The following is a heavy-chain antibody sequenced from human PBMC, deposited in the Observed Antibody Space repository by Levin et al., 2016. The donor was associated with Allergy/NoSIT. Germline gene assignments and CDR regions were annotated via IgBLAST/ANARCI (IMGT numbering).Heavy chain of an antibody. Sequence: ASVKVSCKASGYTFTSYYMHWVRQAPGQGLEWMGIINPSGGSTSYAQKFQGRVTMTRDTSTSTVYMELSSLRSEDTAVYYCARDLPSTMVRGVIMEDYWGQGTLVTVSS. D-gene: IGHD3-10*01. V-gene: IGHV1-46*01. CDR3: ARDLPSTMVRGVIMEDY. J-gene: IGHJ4*02. CDR2: INPSGGST. CDR1: GYTFTSYY.